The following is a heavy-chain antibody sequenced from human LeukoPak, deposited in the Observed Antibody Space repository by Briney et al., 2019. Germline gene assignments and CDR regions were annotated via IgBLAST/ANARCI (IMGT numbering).Heavy chain of an antibody. V-gene: IGHV1-2*02. J-gene: IGHJ5*02. CDR3: ARDNTQQLVENNWFDP. CDR2: INPNSGGT. Sequence: ASVTVSCTASGYTFTGYYMHWVQQAPGQGLEWMGWINPNSGGTNYAQKFRGRVTMTRDTSISTAYMELSRLRSDATAVYYCARDNTQQLVENNWFDPWGQGTLVTVSS. CDR1: GYTFTGYY. D-gene: IGHD6-13*01.